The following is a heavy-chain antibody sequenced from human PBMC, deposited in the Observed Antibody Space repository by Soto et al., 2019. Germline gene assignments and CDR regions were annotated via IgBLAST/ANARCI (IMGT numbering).Heavy chain of an antibody. CDR3: ARVSYDFWGGYYYTYYFDY. CDR2: MYYSGST. CDR1: GGSVSSGSYN. V-gene: IGHV4-61*01. Sequence: SETLSLTCTVSGGSVSSGSYNWGWIRQPPGKGLEWIGFMYYSGSTNYTPSLKSRVTMSIDTSRNQFSLKLNSVTAADTAVYYCARVSYDFWGGYYYTYYFDYWGQGVLVTVSS. J-gene: IGHJ4*02. D-gene: IGHD3-3*01.